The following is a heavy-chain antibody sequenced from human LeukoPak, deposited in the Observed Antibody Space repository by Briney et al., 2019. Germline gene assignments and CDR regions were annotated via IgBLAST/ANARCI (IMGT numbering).Heavy chain of an antibody. CDR2: ISWNSGSI. D-gene: IGHD1-26*01. V-gene: IGHV3-9*03. J-gene: IGHJ4*02. CDR3: AKDGGSGSYYSSYFDY. Sequence: SLRLSCAASGFTFDDYAMHWVRQAPGKGLEWVSGISWNSGSIGYADSVKGRFTISRDNAKNSLYLQMNSLRAEDMALYYCAKDGGSGSYYSSYFDYWGQGTLVTVSS. CDR1: GFTFDDYA.